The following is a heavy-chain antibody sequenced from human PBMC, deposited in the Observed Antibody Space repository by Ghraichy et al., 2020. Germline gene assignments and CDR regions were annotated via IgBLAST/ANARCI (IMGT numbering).Heavy chain of an antibody. CDR1: GFTFSSYS. Sequence: GESLNISCAASGFTFSSYSMNWVRQAPGKGLEWVAAISSSGSYIYHADSVKGRFTISRDNAMKSLYLQMNSLRAEDTAVYYCARETCTRTTCYARYDYWGQGTLVTVSS. D-gene: IGHD2-2*01. J-gene: IGHJ4*02. CDR2: ISSSGSYI. V-gene: IGHV3-21*01. CDR3: ARETCTRTTCYARYDY.